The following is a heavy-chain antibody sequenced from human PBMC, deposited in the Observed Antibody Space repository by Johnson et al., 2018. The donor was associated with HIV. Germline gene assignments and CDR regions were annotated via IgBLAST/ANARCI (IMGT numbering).Heavy chain of an antibody. Sequence: MQLVESGGGLVQPGGSLRLSCAAPGFTFDDYGLSWVRQAPGKGLEWVSGINWNGGSTGYADSVTGRFTISRDNAKNSLYLQMNSLRAEDTALYYCARDRYSSSSGAFDIWGQGTMVTVSS. D-gene: IGHD6-6*01. J-gene: IGHJ3*02. CDR3: ARDRYSSSSGAFDI. CDR2: INWNGGST. V-gene: IGHV3-20*04. CDR1: GFTFDDYG.